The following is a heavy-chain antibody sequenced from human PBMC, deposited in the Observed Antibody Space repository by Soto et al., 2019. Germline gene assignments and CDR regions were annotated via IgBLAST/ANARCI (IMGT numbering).Heavy chain of an antibody. V-gene: IGHV4-59*01. J-gene: IGHJ4*02. CDR3: ARHYDRRGYYFY. D-gene: IGHD3-22*01. CDR2: IYYSGST. CDR1: GGSISSYY. Sequence: PSETLSLTCTVSGGSISSYYWSWIRQPPGKGLEWIGYIYYSGSTNYNPSLKSRVTISVDTSKNQFSLKLSSVTAADTAVYYCARHYDRRGYYFYRGQGSLVIVSS.